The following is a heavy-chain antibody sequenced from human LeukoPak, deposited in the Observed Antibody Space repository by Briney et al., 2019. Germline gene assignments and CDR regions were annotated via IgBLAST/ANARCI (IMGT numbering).Heavy chain of an antibody. CDR2: ISSDSKTI. CDR3: ASPFDY. Sequence: PGGSLRLSCTASGFTFNTYGMNWVRQAPGKGLEWVSYISSDSKTIYYADSVKGRFTISRDNAKNSLYLQMDSLRAEDTAVYYCASPFDYWGQGTLVTVSS. CDR1: GFTFNTYG. J-gene: IGHJ4*02. V-gene: IGHV3-48*01.